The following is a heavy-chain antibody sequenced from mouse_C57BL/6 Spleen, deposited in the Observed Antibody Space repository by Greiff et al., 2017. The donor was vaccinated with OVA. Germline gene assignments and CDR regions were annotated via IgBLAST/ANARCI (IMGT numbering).Heavy chain of an antibody. J-gene: IGHJ3*01. CDR1: GSTFTSYW. Sequence: VQLQQSGAELVKPGASVKLSCKASGSTFTSYWMHGVRQRPGQVLEWIGMIHPNSGSTNYNENFKSKATLTVDKSSSTAYMQLSSLTSEDSAVYYCARGDFTWFAYWGQGTLVTVSA. V-gene: IGHV1-64*01. CDR2: IHPNSGST. CDR3: ARGDFTWFAY.